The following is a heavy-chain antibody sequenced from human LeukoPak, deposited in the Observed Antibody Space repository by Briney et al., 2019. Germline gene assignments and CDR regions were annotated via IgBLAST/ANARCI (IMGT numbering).Heavy chain of an antibody. J-gene: IGHJ4*02. CDR2: VKQDGSEK. CDR3: ARRSGSYYPNDY. D-gene: IGHD1-26*01. Sequence: PGGSLRLSCAASGFMFSNYWMTWVRQAPGKGLEWVANVKQDGSEKYYVDSVKGRFTISRDNAKNSLYLQMNSLRAEDTAVYYCARRSGSYYPNDYWGQGTLVTVSS. CDR1: GFMFSNYW. V-gene: IGHV3-7*03.